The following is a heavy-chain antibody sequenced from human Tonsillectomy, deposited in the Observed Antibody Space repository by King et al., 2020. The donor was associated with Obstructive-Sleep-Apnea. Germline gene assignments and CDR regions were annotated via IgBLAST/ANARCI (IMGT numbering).Heavy chain of an antibody. D-gene: IGHD5-24*01. CDR3: ARDGSMGGMDV. CDR2: IGTAGDT. J-gene: IGHJ6*02. V-gene: IGHV3-13*04. Sequence: VQLVESGGGLVQPGGSLRLSCAASGFTFSSYDMHWVRQATGKGLEWVSAIGTAGDTYYPGSVKGRFTISRENAKNSLYLQMNSLRAGDTAVYYCARDGSMGGMDVWGQGTTVTVSS. CDR1: GFTFSSYD.